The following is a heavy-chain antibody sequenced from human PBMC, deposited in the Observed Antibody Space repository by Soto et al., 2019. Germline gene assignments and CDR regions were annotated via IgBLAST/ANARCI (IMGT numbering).Heavy chain of an antibody. CDR1: GYTFTSYG. CDR3: ARVLGGDTMIVGFDY. D-gene: IGHD3-22*01. Sequence: GASVKVSCKASGYTFTSYGISWVRQAPGQGLEWMGWISAYNGNTNYAQKLQGRVTMTTDTSTSTAYMELRSLRSDDTAVYYCARVLGGDTMIVGFDYRGQRTLVTVSS. V-gene: IGHV1-18*01. CDR2: ISAYNGNT. J-gene: IGHJ4*02.